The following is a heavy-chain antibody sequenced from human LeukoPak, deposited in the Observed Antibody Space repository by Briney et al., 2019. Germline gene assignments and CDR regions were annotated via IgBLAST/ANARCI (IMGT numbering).Heavy chain of an antibody. CDR3: VRGPPEYCSGGSCYSGRNWFDP. D-gene: IGHD2-15*01. Sequence: ASVKVSCKASGYTFTGCYLHWVRRAPGQGREWMGWINPSSGGADYAQKFQGRVTMTRDTSISTAYMALSRLTFDDTAVYYCVRGPPEYCSGGSCYSGRNWFDPWGQGTLVTVSS. J-gene: IGHJ5*02. CDR1: GYTFTGCY. CDR2: INPSSGGA. V-gene: IGHV1-2*02.